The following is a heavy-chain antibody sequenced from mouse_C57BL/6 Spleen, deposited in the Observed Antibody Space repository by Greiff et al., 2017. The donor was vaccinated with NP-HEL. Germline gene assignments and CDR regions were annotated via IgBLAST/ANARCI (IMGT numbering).Heavy chain of an antibody. Sequence: VQLQQSGPELVKPGDSVKISCKASGYSFTGYFMNWVMQSHGKSLEWIGRINPYNGDTFYNQKFKGKATLTVDKSSSTANIELRSLTSEDSAVYYCAREGGIYYDYDGAWFAYWGQGTLVTVSA. D-gene: IGHD2-4*01. CDR3: AREGGIYYDYDGAWFAY. J-gene: IGHJ3*01. CDR2: INPYNGDT. V-gene: IGHV1-20*01. CDR1: GYSFTGYF.